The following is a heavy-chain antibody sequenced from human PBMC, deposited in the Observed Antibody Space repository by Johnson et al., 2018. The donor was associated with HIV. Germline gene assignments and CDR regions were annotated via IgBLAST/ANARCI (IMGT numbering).Heavy chain of an antibody. CDR3: ATDRGGSYDAFHI. Sequence: VQLVESGGGVIRPGGSLRLSCAASGFTFNDYGMTWVRQVPGKGLEWVSGINWNGGRTDYADSVKGRFTISRDYSKNTLYLQMNSLRGEDTAVYYCATDRGGSYDAFHIWGQGTMVTVSS. D-gene: IGHD1-26*01. V-gene: IGHV3-20*04. CDR2: INWNGGRT. CDR1: GFTFNDYG. J-gene: IGHJ3*02.